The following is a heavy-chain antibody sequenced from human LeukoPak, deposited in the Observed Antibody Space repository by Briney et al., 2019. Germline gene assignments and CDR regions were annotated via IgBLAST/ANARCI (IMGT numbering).Heavy chain of an antibody. CDR3: AREEELWFPTGY. J-gene: IGHJ4*02. V-gene: IGHV3-21*01. Sequence: GGSLRLSCAASGFIFSSYSMNWVRQAPGKGLEWVSSISSSSSYIYYADSVKGRFTISRDNAKNSLYLQMNSLRAEDTAVYYCAREEELWFPTGYWGQGTLVTVSS. CDR1: GFIFSSYS. D-gene: IGHD5-18*01. CDR2: ISSSSSYI.